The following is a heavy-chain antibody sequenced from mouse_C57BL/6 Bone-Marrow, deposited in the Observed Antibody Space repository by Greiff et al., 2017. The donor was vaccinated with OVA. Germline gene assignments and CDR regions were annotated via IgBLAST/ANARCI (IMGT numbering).Heavy chain of an antibody. Sequence: QVQLQQPGAELVKPGASVKMSCKASGYTFTSYWITWVKQRPGQGLEWIGDIYPGSGSTNYNEKFKSKATLTVDTSSSTAYMHLSSLTSEDSAVYYCARRYCGSSYWYFDIWGTGTTVTVSS. J-gene: IGHJ1*03. D-gene: IGHD1-1*01. V-gene: IGHV1-55*01. CDR3: ARRYCGSSYWYFDI. CDR1: GYTFTSYW. CDR2: IYPGSGST.